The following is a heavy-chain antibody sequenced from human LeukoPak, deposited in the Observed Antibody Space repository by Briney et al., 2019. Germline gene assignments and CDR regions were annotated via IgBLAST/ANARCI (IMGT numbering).Heavy chain of an antibody. CDR3: AKQYGSGSYKPFDY. CDR1: GFTFSSYA. V-gene: IGHV3-23*01. CDR2: ISGNGDST. J-gene: IGHJ4*02. D-gene: IGHD3-10*01. Sequence: GGSLRLSCAASGFTFSSYAMSWVRQAPGKGLEWVSTISGNGDSTYYADSEKGRFTISRDNSKNTLYLQMNSLRAEDTAVYYCAKQYGSGSYKPFDYWGQGTLVTVSS.